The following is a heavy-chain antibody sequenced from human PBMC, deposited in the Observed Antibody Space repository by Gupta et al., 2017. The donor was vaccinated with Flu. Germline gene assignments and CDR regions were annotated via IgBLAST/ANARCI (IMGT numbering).Heavy chain of an antibody. CDR3: ANRYSSGRAPRCDY. V-gene: IGHV3-23*01. CDR1: GFTFSSYA. CDR2: MSGSDGST. Sequence: EVQLLESGGGLVQPGGSLRLSCAASGFTFSSYAMLWVRQAPGKGLEWVSAMSGSDGSTYYADSVKGRCTNSRDNSKNTRYLQMNSLRAEDTAVYYGANRYSSGRAPRCDYWGQGTLVTVSS. J-gene: IGHJ4*02. D-gene: IGHD6-19*01.